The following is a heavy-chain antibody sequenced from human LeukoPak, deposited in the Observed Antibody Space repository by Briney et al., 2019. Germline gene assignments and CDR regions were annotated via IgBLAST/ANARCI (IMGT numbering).Heavy chain of an antibody. CDR2: IIHILGIA. D-gene: IGHD6-13*01. CDR1: GGTFSSYA. Sequence: SVKVSCKASGGTFSSYAISWVRQAPAQGLEWMGRIIHILGIANYAQKFQGRVTITADKSTSTAYMELSSLRSEDTAVYYCAAPKTAQGYSSSWYDAFDIWGQGTMVTVSS. CDR3: AAPKTAQGYSSSWYDAFDI. J-gene: IGHJ3*02. V-gene: IGHV1-69*04.